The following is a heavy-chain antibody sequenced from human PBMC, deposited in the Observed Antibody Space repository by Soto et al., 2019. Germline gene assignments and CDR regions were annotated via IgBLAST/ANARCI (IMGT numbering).Heavy chain of an antibody. D-gene: IGHD6-6*01. CDR2: IYYSGST. CDR3: ARERPDGARLDP. V-gene: IGHV4-34*01. CDR1: GGSFSGYY. J-gene: IGHJ5*02. Sequence: PSETLSLTCAVYGGSFSGYYWTWIRQPPGTGLEWIGYIYYSGSTYYSPSLKSRVTISVDTSKNQFSLKLSSVTAADTAVYYCARERPDGARLDPWGQGTLVTVSS.